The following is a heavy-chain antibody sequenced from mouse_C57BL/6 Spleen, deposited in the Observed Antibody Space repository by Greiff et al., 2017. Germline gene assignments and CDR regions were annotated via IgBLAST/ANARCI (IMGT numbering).Heavy chain of an antibody. Sequence: ESGPGLVKPSQSLSLTCSVTGYSITSGYYWNWIRQFPGNKLEWMGYISYDGSNNYNPSLKNRISITRDTSKNQFFLKLNSVTTEDTATYYCARYDGYLYYFDYWGQGTTLTVSS. D-gene: IGHD2-3*01. CDR2: ISYDGSN. J-gene: IGHJ2*01. CDR3: ARYDGYLYYFDY. V-gene: IGHV3-6*01. CDR1: GYSITSGYY.